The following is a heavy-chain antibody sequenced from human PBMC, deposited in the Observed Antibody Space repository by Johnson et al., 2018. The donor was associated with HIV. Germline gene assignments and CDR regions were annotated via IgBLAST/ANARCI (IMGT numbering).Heavy chain of an antibody. V-gene: IGHV3-15*01. D-gene: IGHD3-10*01. CDR3: ASEVRGVLDI. CDR1: GFTFSNAW. CDR2: IKSKTDGGTT. J-gene: IGHJ3*02. Sequence: VQLVESGGGLVKPGGSLRLSCVASGFTFSNAWMSWVRQAPGKGLEWVGRIKSKTDGGTTDYAAPVKGRFTISRDNSKNTLYLQMNSLRVEDTAVYYCASEVRGVLDIWGQGTMVTVSS.